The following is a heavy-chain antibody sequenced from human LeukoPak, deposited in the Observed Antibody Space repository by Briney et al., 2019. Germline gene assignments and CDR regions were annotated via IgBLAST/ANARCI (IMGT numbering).Heavy chain of an antibody. V-gene: IGHV3-66*01. CDR3: ARVRDDYTYFDC. CDR2: IYSGGST. Sequence: PGGSLRLSCAASGFTVSSTYMSWVRQAPGKGLEWVSVIYSGGSTYYADSVRGRFTISRDNSKNTLYPQMNSLRAEDTAVYYCARVRDDYTYFDCWGQGTLVTVSS. J-gene: IGHJ4*02. CDR1: GFTVSSTY. D-gene: IGHD4-11*01.